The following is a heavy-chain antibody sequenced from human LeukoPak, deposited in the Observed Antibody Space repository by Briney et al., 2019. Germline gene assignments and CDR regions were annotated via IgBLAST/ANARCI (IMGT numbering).Heavy chain of an antibody. J-gene: IGHJ4*02. D-gene: IGHD3-22*01. V-gene: IGHV4-59*02. CDR2: VYNSGIT. Sequence: SETLSLTCSVSGAFVSVYYCNWLRQPPGKGLEWIGYVYNSGITNYNPSRRSRVTISVDTSKNQCSLKLNSVTAADTAVYYCARVRLSSGYSKWGQGTLVTVSS. CDR3: ARVRLSSGYSK. CDR1: GAFVSVYY.